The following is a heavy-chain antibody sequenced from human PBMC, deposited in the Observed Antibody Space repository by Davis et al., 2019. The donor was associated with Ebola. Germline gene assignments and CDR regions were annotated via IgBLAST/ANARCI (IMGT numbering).Heavy chain of an antibody. CDR3: ASPYRGY. V-gene: IGHV4-59*01. CDR2: ICYSGTN. J-gene: IGHJ4*02. CDR1: GGSISSYY. Sequence: MPSETLSLTCTISGGSISSYYWSWIRQPPGKGLEWIGYICYSGTNKYNPSLKSRVTMSVDTSKNQFSLKLSSVTAADTAVYYCASPYRGYWGQGTLVTVSS. D-gene: IGHD2-2*02.